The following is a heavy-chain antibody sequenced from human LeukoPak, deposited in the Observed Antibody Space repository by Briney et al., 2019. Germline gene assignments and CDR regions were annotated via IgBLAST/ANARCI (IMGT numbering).Heavy chain of an antibody. V-gene: IGHV3-23*01. J-gene: IGHJ4*02. CDR3: AKRASGSGTSLYYFDY. CDR2: ITGSGGRT. Sequence: GGSLRLSCAASGFTFSDYAMSWVRQAPGKGLEWVSIITGSGGRTYYADSVKGRFTISRDNSKNTLYLQMNSLRAEDTAVYYCAKRASGSGTSLYYFDYWGQGTLVTVSS. D-gene: IGHD3-10*01. CDR1: GFTFSDYA.